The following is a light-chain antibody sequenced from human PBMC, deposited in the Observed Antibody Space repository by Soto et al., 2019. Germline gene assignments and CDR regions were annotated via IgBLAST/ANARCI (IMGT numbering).Light chain of an antibody. V-gene: IGLV2-14*01. J-gene: IGLJ2*01. CDR1: SSDIGGYDY. CDR3: SSYRSSNTVV. Sequence: QSALTQPASVSGSPGQSITISCTGTSSDIGGYDYVSWFQQHPGKAPKLMLYEVTNRPSGGSNRVSGSKSGNTASLTISGLQAEDEAHYYCSSYRSSNTVVFGGGTKVTVL. CDR2: EVT.